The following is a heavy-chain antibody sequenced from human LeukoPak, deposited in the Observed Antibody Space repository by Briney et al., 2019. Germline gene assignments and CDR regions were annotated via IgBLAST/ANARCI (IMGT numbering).Heavy chain of an antibody. CDR3: ATLRITIFGVVNEYFQH. Sequence: ASVKVSCKASGYTFTGYYIHWVRQAPGQGLEWMGWINPNSGGTNYAQKFQGRVTMTRDTSISTAYMELSRLRSDDTAVYYCATLRITIFGVVNEYFQHWGQGTLVTVS. V-gene: IGHV1-2*02. J-gene: IGHJ1*01. CDR2: INPNSGGT. D-gene: IGHD3-3*01. CDR1: GYTFTGYY.